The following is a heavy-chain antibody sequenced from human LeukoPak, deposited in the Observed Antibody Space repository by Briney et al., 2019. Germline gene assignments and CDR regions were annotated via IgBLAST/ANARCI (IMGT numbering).Heavy chain of an antibody. V-gene: IGHV1-69*05. CDR2: INPIFGTA. D-gene: IGHD6-19*01. CDR1: GGTFSSYA. J-gene: IGHJ4*02. CDR3: ARGAAVAGHFAY. Sequence: ASVKVSCKASGGTFSSYAISWVRQAPGQGLERMGRINPIFGTANYAQKFQGRVTITTDESTSTAYMELCSLRSDDTAVYYCARGAAVAGHFAYWGQGTLVSVSS.